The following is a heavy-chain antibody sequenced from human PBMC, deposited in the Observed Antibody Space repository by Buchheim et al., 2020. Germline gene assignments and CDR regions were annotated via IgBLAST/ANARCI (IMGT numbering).Heavy chain of an antibody. Sequence: QLQLQESGPGLVKPSETLSLTCTVSGDSISSSSYYWGWIRQPPGKGLQWTGSIYYSGSTYYNPSLKRRVTMSVDTSKNQFSLKPSSVTAADTAVYYCARLHDSSGPTLWGQGTL. V-gene: IGHV4-39*01. D-gene: IGHD3-22*01. CDR1: GDSISSSSYY. CDR2: IYYSGST. J-gene: IGHJ4*02. CDR3: ARLHDSSGPTL.